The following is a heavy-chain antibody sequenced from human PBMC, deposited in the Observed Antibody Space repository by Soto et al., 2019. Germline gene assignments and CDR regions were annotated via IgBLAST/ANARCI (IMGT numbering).Heavy chain of an antibody. CDR1: GCSVTSYW. D-gene: IGHD5-18*01. CDR2: IYPGDSDT. V-gene: IGHV5-51*01. Sequence: PGESLKISCKGSGCSVTSYWIGWVRQMPGKGLEWMGIIYPGDSDTRYSPSFQGQVTISADKSISTAYLQWSSLKASDTAMYYCVRTESGYHYGFDDFWAQGTTVTVSS. J-gene: IGHJ6*02. CDR3: VRTESGYHYGFDDF.